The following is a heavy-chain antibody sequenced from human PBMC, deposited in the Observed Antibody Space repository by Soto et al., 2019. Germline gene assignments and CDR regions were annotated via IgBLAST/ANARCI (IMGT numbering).Heavy chain of an antibody. CDR3: ARIPTYYYDSTGYYPESNYYGMDV. CDR1: GGSISRGGYC. Sequence: TLSRTWTVSGGSISRGGYCLCWIRLHPGKGLEWIGYIYHSGSTYYNPSLTSRVTISVETSKNQFSLKLSSVTAAATAVYYCARIPTYYYDSTGYYPESNYYGMDVRGQGTTVTVSS. V-gene: IGHV4-31*02. D-gene: IGHD3-22*01. CDR2: IYHSGST. J-gene: IGHJ6*02.